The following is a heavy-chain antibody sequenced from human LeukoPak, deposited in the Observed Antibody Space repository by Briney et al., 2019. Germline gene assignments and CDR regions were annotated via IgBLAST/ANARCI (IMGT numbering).Heavy chain of an antibody. CDR1: GYTFTSYG. V-gene: IGHV1-18*01. J-gene: IGHJ4*02. CDR3: ARDDPGYSSSWLSDY. Sequence: ASVKVSCKASGYTFTSYGISWVRQAPGQGLEWMGWISAYNGNTNYAQKLQGRVTMTTDTSTSTAYMELRSLRSDDTAVYYCARDDPGYSSSWLSDYWGQGTLVTVSS. CDR2: ISAYNGNT. D-gene: IGHD6-13*01.